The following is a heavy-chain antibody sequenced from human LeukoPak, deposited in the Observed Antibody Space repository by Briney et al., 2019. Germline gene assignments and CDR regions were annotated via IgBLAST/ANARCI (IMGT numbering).Heavy chain of an antibody. J-gene: IGHJ4*02. CDR3: ARDPTIFGVVIVPDY. CDR2: IKQDESEK. D-gene: IGHD3-3*01. V-gene: IGHV3-7*01. Sequence: GVSLTLSCAPSVYTFSIYCMLCVRRSPGKRLECVANIKQDESEKYYVDSVKGRFTISRDNAKNSLYLQMNSLRAEDTAVYYCARDPTIFGVVIVPDYWGQGTLVTVSS. CDR1: VYTFSIYC.